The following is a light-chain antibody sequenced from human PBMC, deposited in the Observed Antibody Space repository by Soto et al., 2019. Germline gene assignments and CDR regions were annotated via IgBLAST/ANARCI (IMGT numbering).Light chain of an antibody. CDR2: SNN. J-gene: IGLJ2*01. CDR1: SSNIGSNS. V-gene: IGLV1-44*01. Sequence: QSVLTQPPSASGTPGQRVTISCSGSSSNIGSNSVNWYQQLPGTAPTLLIHSNNQRPSGVPDRFSGSKSGTSASLAISGLQSEDEADYFCAAWDDSLNGVVFGGGTKLTVL. CDR3: AAWDDSLNGVV.